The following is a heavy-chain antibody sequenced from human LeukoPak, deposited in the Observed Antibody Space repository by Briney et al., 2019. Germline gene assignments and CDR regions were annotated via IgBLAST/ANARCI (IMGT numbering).Heavy chain of an antibody. J-gene: IGHJ4*02. V-gene: IGHV3-33*01. Sequence: GRSLRLSCAASGFTFSSYGMHWVRQAPGKGLEWVAVIWYDGSNKYYADSVKGRFTTSRDNSKNTLYLQMNSLRAEDTAVYYCARDTFFTRIVGASQAFDYWGQGTLVTVSS. CDR2: IWYDGSNK. D-gene: IGHD1-26*01. CDR1: GFTFSSYG. CDR3: ARDTFFTRIVGASQAFDY.